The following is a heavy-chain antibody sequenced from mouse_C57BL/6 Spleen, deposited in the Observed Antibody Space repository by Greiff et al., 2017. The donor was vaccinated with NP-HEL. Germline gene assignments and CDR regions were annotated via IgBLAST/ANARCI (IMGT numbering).Heavy chain of an antibody. D-gene: IGHD1-2*01. CDR2: IYPGDGDT. V-gene: IGHV1-82*01. CDR1: GYAFSSSW. J-gene: IGHJ2*01. CDR3: ARGKDYDGYYFDY. Sequence: QVQLQQSGPELVKPGASVKISCKASGYAFSSSWMNWVKQRPGKGLEWIGRIYPGDGDTNYNGKFKGKATLTADKSSSTAYMQLSSLTSEDSAVYFCARGKDYDGYYFDYWGQGTTLTVSS.